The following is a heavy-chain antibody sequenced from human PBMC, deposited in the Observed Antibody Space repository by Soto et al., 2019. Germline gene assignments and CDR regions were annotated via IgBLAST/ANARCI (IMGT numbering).Heavy chain of an antibody. Sequence: SETLSLTCTVSGGSVSSGSYYWSWIRQPPGKGLEWIGYIYYSGSTNYNPSLKSRVTISVDTSKNQFSLKLSSVTAADTAVYYCARGLGYYDSSGYYYVGCFDYWGQGTLVTVSS. D-gene: IGHD3-22*01. CDR1: GGSVSSGSYY. CDR2: IYYSGST. CDR3: ARGLGYYDSSGYYYVGCFDY. V-gene: IGHV4-61*01. J-gene: IGHJ4*02.